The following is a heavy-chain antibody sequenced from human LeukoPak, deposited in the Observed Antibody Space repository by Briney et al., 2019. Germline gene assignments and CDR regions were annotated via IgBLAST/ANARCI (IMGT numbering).Heavy chain of an antibody. Sequence: AGGSLRLSCAASGFSFSNYGMHWVRQAPGQGLEWVAFIRYDGSNKYYADSVKGRFTISRDTSKNTLDLQMNSLRPEDTAVYYCARSTYCGSTSCPFDYWGQGTLVTVSS. V-gene: IGHV3-30*02. CDR2: IRYDGSNK. CDR3: ARSTYCGSTSCPFDY. J-gene: IGHJ4*02. D-gene: IGHD2-2*01. CDR1: GFSFSNYG.